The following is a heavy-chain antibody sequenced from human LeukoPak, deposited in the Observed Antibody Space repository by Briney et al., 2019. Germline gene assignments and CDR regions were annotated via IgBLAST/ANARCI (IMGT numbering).Heavy chain of an antibody. J-gene: IGHJ4*02. D-gene: IGHD6-19*01. CDR3: ARGHHSVWFFDY. CDR2: IYSSGST. V-gene: IGHV4-4*07. CDR1: GGSISGYY. Sequence: PSETLSLTCTVSGGSISGYYWTWIRQPAGRGLEWIGRIYSSGSTNYNPSLKSRVTMSVDTSKNQFSLKLNSVTAADTAVYYCARGHHSVWFFDYWGQGTLVTISS.